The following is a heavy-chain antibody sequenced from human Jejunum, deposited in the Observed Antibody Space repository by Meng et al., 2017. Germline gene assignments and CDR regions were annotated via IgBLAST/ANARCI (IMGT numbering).Heavy chain of an antibody. CDR2: IYHSGRS. D-gene: IGHD3-16*01. V-gene: IGHV4-4*03. CDR1: GDSISSTSW. J-gene: IGHJ4*02. CDR3: ARGVGDIRFGFDY. Sequence: VHLQDSGPGRGEPPGTLSLTCEVSGDSISSTSWWDWLRQPPGKGLEWIGEIYHSGRSNFIPSLKSRVSISLDESKNQFSLTLNSVTAADTAVYYCARGVGDIRFGFDYWGQGILVTVSS.